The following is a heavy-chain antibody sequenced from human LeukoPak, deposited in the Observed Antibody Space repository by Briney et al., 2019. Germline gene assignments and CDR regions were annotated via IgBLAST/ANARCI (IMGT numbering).Heavy chain of an antibody. Sequence: SETLSLTCTVSGGSISSYYWSWIRQPAGKGLEWIGRIYTSGSTNYNPSLKSRVTMSVDTSKNQFSLKLSSVTAADTAVYYCAREHLVGTMIAVVKTQPINWFDPWGQGTLVTVSS. CDR3: AREHLVGTMIAVVKTQPINWFDP. V-gene: IGHV4-4*07. J-gene: IGHJ5*02. CDR1: GGSISSYY. D-gene: IGHD3-22*01. CDR2: IYTSGST.